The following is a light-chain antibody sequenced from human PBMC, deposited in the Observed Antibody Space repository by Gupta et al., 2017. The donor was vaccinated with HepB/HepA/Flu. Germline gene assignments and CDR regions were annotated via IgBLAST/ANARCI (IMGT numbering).Light chain of an antibody. J-gene: IGLJ2*01. CDR2: DVN. V-gene: IGLV2-14*03. CDR1: SSDIGSYNY. Sequence: HSALTQPAPACRSPVQSLSISCIGTSSDIGSYNYVSWYQQHPGKGPNLLIYDVNKRPSGVSDRFSGSKSGNTASLTITGLQAEDEADYYCCSYTRSVTVIFGGGTKLTVL. CDR3: CSYTRSVTVI.